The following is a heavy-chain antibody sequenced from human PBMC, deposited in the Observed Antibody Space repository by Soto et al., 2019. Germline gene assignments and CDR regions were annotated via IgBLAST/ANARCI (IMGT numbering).Heavy chain of an antibody. CDR1: GDSVSSNSAA. Sequence: SQTLSRTCVISGDSVSSNSAAWKWIRQSPSRGLEWLGRTYYRSKWYNDYAVSVKSRITINPDTSKNQFSLQLNSVTAEDTAVYYCANELRYFDWLLATWGQGTLVTVSS. J-gene: IGHJ4*02. D-gene: IGHD3-9*01. V-gene: IGHV6-1*01. CDR3: ANELRYFDWLLAT. CDR2: TYYRSKWYN.